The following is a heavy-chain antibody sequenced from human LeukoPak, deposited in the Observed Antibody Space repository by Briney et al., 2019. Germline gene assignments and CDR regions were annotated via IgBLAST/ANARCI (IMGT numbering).Heavy chain of an antibody. J-gene: IGHJ5*02. CDR1: GYTFTGSY. V-gene: IGHV1-2*02. Sequence: ASVKVSCKASGYTFTGSYMHCVRQAPGQGLEWMGWINPNSGGTSYAQKFQGRVTMTRDKFFSTVYMELSRLRSNDTAVYYRARLKSTISSGWFDPWGQGTLVTVSS. CDR2: INPNSGGT. D-gene: IGHD6-6*01. CDR3: ARLKSTISSGWFDP.